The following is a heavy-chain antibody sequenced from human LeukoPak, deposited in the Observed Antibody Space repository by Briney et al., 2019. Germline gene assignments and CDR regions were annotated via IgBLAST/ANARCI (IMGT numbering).Heavy chain of an antibody. Sequence: SVKVSCKASGGTFSSYAISWVRQAPGQGLEWMGGIIPIFGTANYAQKFQGRVTITTDESTSTAYMELSSLRSEDTAVYYCARAFLSRMGYYYDSSGSAARAFDIWGQGTMVTVSS. J-gene: IGHJ3*02. CDR1: GGTFSSYA. CDR2: IIPIFGTA. V-gene: IGHV1-69*05. CDR3: ARAFLSRMGYYYDSSGSAARAFDI. D-gene: IGHD3-22*01.